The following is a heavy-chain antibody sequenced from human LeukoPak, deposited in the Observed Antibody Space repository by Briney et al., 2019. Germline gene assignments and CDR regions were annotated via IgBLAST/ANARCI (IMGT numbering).Heavy chain of an antibody. J-gene: IGHJ5*02. CDR3: ASEVVVVTAYAGWFDP. V-gene: IGHV4-59*01. D-gene: IGHD2-21*02. Sequence: SETLSLTCAVYGGSFSGYYWSWIRQPPGKGLEWIGYIYYSGSTNYNPSLKSRVTISVDTSKNQFSLKLSSVTAADTAVYYCASEVVVVTAYAGWFDPWGQGTLVTVSS. CDR2: IYYSGST. CDR1: GGSFSGYY.